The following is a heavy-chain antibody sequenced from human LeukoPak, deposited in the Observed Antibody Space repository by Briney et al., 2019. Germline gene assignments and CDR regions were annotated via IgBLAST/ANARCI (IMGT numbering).Heavy chain of an antibody. CDR2: ISGSGGST. CDR3: ARDGLDRGLWSYYYYMDV. Sequence: QTGGSLRLSCAASGFTFGNYGMSWVHQAPGKGLEWVSAISGSGGSTYYADSVKGRFTISRDNAKNTLYLQMNSLRAEDTAAYYCARDGLDRGLWSYYYYMDVWGKGTTVTVSS. CDR1: GFTFGNYG. D-gene: IGHD5-18*01. V-gene: IGHV3-23*01. J-gene: IGHJ6*03.